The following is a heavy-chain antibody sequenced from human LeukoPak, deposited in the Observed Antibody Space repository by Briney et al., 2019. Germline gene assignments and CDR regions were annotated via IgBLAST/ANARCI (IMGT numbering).Heavy chain of an antibody. CDR1: GFTFSSYW. Sequence: GGSLRLSCAASGFTFSSYWMHWVRQAPGKGLVWVSRINSDGSSTSYADSVKGRFTISRDNAKNTLYLQMNSLRAEDTAVYYCASGSHYYDSSGYYPYYFDYWGQGTLVTVSS. CDR2: INSDGSST. J-gene: IGHJ4*02. V-gene: IGHV3-74*01. CDR3: ASGSHYYDSSGYYPYYFDY. D-gene: IGHD3-22*01.